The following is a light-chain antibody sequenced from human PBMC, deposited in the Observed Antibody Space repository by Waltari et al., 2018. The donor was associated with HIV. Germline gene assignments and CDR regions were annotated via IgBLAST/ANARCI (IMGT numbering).Light chain of an antibody. J-gene: IGLJ2*01. Sequence: SSELTPPPSVSVSPGQTVRVTCSGAALPHHYTSWYQQKPGQPPVLVMYKDTQRSSGTPERFSGSSSGTTVTLTITAVRAEDEAYYYCQSGDNKLTSVFFGGGTRLTVL. V-gene: IGLV3-25*03. CDR3: QSGDNKLTSVF. CDR2: KDT. CDR1: ALPHHY.